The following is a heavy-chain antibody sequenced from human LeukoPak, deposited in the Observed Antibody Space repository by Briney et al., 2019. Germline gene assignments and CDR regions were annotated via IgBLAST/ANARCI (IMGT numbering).Heavy chain of an antibody. CDR1: GGSISSSNW. V-gene: IGHV4-4*02. J-gene: IGHJ4*02. CDR3: AREGGIAVAGLDY. CDR2: IYHSGST. Sequence: SETLSLTCAVSGGSISSSNWWSWVRQPPGKGLEWIGEIYHSGSTNYNPSLKSRVTISVDKSKNQFSLKLSSVTAADAAVYYCAREGGIAVAGLDYWGQGTLVTVSS. D-gene: IGHD6-19*01.